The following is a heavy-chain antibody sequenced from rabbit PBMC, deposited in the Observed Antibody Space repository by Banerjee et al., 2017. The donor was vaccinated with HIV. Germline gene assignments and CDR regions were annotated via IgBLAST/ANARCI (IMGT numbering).Heavy chain of an antibody. CDR1: GFSFTSNYY. CDR2: IYTGSGTT. V-gene: IGHV1S40*01. CDR3: ARSPFNL. Sequence: QSLEESGGDLVKPGASLTLTCTASGFSFTSNYYMCWVRQAPGKGLECIACIYTGSGTTYYASWVNGRFSISRSTSLDTVTLQMTSLTVADTATYFCARSPFNLWGPGTLVTVS. J-gene: IGHJ4*01.